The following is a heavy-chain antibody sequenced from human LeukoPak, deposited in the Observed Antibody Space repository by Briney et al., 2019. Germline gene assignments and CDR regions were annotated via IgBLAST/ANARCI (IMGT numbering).Heavy chain of an antibody. J-gene: IGHJ4*02. D-gene: IGHD3-10*01. CDR3: ARSYYYGSGSHLDY. CDR1: GGSISSGGYY. V-gene: IGHV4-31*03. Sequence: SETLSLTCTVSGGSISSGGYYWSWIRQHPGKGLEWLGSFFSSASTIYNPSLKSRVIISVDTTKNQFSLKLSSVTAADTAVHYCARSYYYGSGSHLDYWGQGTLVTVSS. CDR2: FFSSAST.